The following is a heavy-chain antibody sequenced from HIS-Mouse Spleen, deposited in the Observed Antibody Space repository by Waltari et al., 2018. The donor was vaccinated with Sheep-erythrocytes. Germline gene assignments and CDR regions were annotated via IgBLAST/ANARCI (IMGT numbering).Heavy chain of an antibody. CDR1: GFTFSSYS. J-gene: IGHJ4*02. D-gene: IGHD1-26*01. V-gene: IGHV3-21*01. Sequence: EVQLVESGGGLVKPGGSLRLSCAASGFTFSSYSMNWVRQAPGEGLEWVSSISSGSSYIYYADSVKGRFTISRDNAKNSLYLQMNSLRAEDTAVYYCARVASGATFDYWGQGTLVTVSS. CDR2: ISSGSSYI. CDR3: ARVASGATFDY.